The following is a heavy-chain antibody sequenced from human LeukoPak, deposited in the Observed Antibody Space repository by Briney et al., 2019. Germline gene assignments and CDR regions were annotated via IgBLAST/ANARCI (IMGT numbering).Heavy chain of an antibody. V-gene: IGHV3-23*01. J-gene: IGHJ4*02. Sequence: GGSLSLSCAASGFTFSSYAMSWVRQAPGRGLEWVSAISGSGGSTYYADSVKGRFTISRDNSKNTLYLQRNSLRAEDTAVYYCAKDYIAADFIWGQGTLVTVSS. CDR2: ISGSGGST. CDR3: AKDYIAADFI. CDR1: GFTFSSYA. D-gene: IGHD6-13*01.